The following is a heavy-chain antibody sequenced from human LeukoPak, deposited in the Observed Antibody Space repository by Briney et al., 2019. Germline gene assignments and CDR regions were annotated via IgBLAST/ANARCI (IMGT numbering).Heavy chain of an antibody. D-gene: IGHD6-19*01. CDR3: AKARLSTGWAYNDY. Sequence: GGPLRLSCAAPGFTLRGYARGGVGQAPGKGRKGVPAIVGGGGTTFYADSVKGRFTISRDNSKNTVYLQMNSLRAEDTAVYFCAKARLSTGWAYNDYWGQGTLVTVSS. V-gene: IGHV3-23*01. CDR1: GFTLRGYA. J-gene: IGHJ4*02. CDR2: IVGGGGTT.